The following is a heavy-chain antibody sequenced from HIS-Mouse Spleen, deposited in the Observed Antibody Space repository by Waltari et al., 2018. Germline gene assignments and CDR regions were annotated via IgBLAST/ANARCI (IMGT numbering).Heavy chain of an antibody. CDR3: AREIPYSSSWYDWYFDL. Sequence: QLQLQESGPGLVKPSETLSLTCTVSGGSISSSSYYWGGIGQPPGKGLEWIGTIYYNGSTYYNPSLKSRVTISVDTSKSQFSLKLSSVTAADTAVYYCAREIPYSSSWYDWYFDLWGRGTLVTVSS. CDR2: IYYNGST. J-gene: IGHJ2*01. V-gene: IGHV4-39*07. CDR1: GGSISSSSYY. D-gene: IGHD6-13*01.